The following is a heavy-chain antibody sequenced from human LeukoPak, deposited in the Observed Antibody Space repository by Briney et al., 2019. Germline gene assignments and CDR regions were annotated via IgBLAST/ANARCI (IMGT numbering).Heavy chain of an antibody. CDR2: IKSKTDGGTT. J-gene: IGHJ4*02. V-gene: IGHV3-15*01. CDR3: TTSPYYYDSSGSNVDY. D-gene: IGHD3-22*01. CDR1: GFTFSSYA. Sequence: PGGSLRLSCAASGFTFSSYAMSWVRQAPGKGLEWVGRIKSKTDGGTTDYAAPVKGRFTISRDDSKNTLYLQMNSLKTEDTAVYYCTTSPYYYDSSGSNVDYWGQGTLVTVSS.